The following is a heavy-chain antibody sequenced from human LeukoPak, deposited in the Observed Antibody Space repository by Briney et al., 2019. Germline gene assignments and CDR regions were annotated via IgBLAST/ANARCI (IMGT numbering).Heavy chain of an antibody. CDR2: IYSGGST. V-gene: IGHV3-66*01. CDR3: ARDLMPLVGPDGYFDY. CDR1: GFTVSSNY. Sequence: GGSLRLACAASGFTVSSNYMSWVGQAPGKGLERVAVIYSGGSTYYADSVKGRFAISRDSSKNTLYFQMNSLRAEDTAVYYYARDLMPLVGPDGYFDYWGQGTLVTVSS. J-gene: IGHJ4*02. D-gene: IGHD1-26*01.